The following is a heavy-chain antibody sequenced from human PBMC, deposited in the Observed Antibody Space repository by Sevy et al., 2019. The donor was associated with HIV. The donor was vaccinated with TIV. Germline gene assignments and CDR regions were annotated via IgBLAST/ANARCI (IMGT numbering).Heavy chain of an antibody. CDR1: GYRFTSQA. CDR2: IDTGNGNT. J-gene: IGHJ6*02. CDR3: ARDRHYGTRYYDYYGMDV. D-gene: IGHD3-10*01. V-gene: IGHV1-3*04. Sequence: ASVKVSCKASGYRFTSQAIHWVRQAPGQRPEYMGWIDTGNGNTKYSQKFQCRVAISRDTSASTAFLELSSLSSGDTAVYFCARDRHYGTRYYDYYGMDVWDQGTTVTVSS.